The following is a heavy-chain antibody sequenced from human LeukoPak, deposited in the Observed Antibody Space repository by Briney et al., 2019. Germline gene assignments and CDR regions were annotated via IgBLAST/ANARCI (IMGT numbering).Heavy chain of an antibody. CDR1: GYTLTELS. CDR2: FDPEDGET. J-gene: IGHJ5*02. CDR3: ATAIHRITIFGVALTTQT. V-gene: IGHV1-24*01. Sequence: ASVKVSCKVSGYTLTELSMHWVRQAPGKGLEWMGGFDPEDGETIYAQKFQGRVTMTEDTSTDTAYMELSSLRSEDTAVYYCATAIHRITIFGVALTTQTWGQGTLVTVSS. D-gene: IGHD3-3*01.